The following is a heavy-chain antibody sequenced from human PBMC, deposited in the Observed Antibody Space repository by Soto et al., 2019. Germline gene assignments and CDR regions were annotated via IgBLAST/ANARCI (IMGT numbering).Heavy chain of an antibody. CDR2: IYYSGST. Sequence: SETMSLTCTVSGGSISSGDYYWSWIRQPPGKGLEWIGYIYYSGSTYYNPSLKSRVTISVDTSKNQFSLKLSSVTAADTAVYYCARVWRRIRYFDEWGQGTLVTVYS. V-gene: IGHV4-30-4*01. D-gene: IGHD4-17*01. CDR3: ARVWRRIRYFDE. J-gene: IGHJ4*02. CDR1: GGSISSGDYY.